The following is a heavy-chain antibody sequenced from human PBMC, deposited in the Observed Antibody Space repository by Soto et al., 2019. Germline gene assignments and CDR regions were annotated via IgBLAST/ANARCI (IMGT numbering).Heavy chain of an antibody. D-gene: IGHD2-2*01. J-gene: IGHJ4*02. Sequence: EVQLLGSGGGLVQPGGSLRLSCAASGFTFSNYAMNWVRQAPGKGLEWVSAISGTGGDTYYADSVKGRFTISRDNSKNTLSLQMNSLRADDTAVYYCARRSTSCCQNFDCWGQGTLVTVSS. V-gene: IGHV3-23*01. CDR3: ARRSTSCCQNFDC. CDR2: ISGTGGDT. CDR1: GFTFSNYA.